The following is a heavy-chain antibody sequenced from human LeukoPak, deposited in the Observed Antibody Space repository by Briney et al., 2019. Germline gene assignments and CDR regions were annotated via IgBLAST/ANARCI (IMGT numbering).Heavy chain of an antibody. CDR1: GFTFSSYS. CDR3: ARDRLHYGEYEKTLDY. J-gene: IGHJ4*02. CDR2: ISSSSSYI. V-gene: IGHV3-21*01. Sequence: GGSLRLSCAASGFTFSSYSMNWVRQAPGKGLEWVSSISSSSSYIYYADSMKGRFTISRDNAKKSLYLQMNSLRADDTAVYYCARDRLHYGEYEKTLDYWGQGTLVTVSS. D-gene: IGHD4-17*01.